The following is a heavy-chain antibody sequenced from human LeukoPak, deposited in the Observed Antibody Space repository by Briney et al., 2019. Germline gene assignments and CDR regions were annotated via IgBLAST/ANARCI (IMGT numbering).Heavy chain of an antibody. J-gene: IGHJ6*02. CDR3: AREDGDYAYYYYGMDV. D-gene: IGHD4-17*01. Sequence: GGSLRLSCAASGFTFCSYEMNWVRQAPGKGLEWVSYISSSGSTIYYADSVKGRFTISRDNAKNSLYLQMNSLRAEDTAVYYCAREDGDYAYYYYGMDVWGQGTTVTVSS. CDR1: GFTFCSYE. CDR2: ISSSGSTI. V-gene: IGHV3-48*03.